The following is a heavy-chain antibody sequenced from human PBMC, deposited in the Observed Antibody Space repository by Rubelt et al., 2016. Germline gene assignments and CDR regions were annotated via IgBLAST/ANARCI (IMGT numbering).Heavy chain of an antibody. J-gene: IGHJ4*02. V-gene: IGHV3-21*01. CDR3: ARVPLHYYGSGSHPL. Sequence: YYADSVKGRFTISRDNAKNSLYLQMNSLRAEDTAVYYCARVPLHYYGSGSHPLWGKGTLVTVSS. D-gene: IGHD3-10*01.